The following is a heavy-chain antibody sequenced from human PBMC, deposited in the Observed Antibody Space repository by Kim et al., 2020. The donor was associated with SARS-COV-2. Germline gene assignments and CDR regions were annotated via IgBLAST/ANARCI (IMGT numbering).Heavy chain of an antibody. CDR2: VRFDGTRE. J-gene: IGHJ4*02. Sequence: GGSLRLSCAASGFSFSSFSMHWVRQAPGKGLEWVAVVRFDGTREHYADSVKGQFTISRDNSRNTLYLRMNNLRTEDTAVYSCAREGQGSGWSGFDYWGQG. D-gene: IGHD6-19*01. CDR3: AREGQGSGWSGFDY. V-gene: IGHV3-30-3*01. CDR1: GFSFSSFS.